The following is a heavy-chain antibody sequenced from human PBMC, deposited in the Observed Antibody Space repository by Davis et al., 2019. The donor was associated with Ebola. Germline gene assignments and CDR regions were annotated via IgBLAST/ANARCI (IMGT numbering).Heavy chain of an antibody. Sequence: GESLKISCKDSGNSFTSFWIGWVRQLPGKGLEWMGLIYTGDSDTRYSPSFRGQVTISADKSITTAYLQWSGLRASDTAMYYCASLRRTITGMDDGFDIWGQGTMVTVSS. CDR3: ASLRRTITGMDDGFDI. V-gene: IGHV5-51*01. CDR1: GNSFTSFW. D-gene: IGHD1-20*01. J-gene: IGHJ3*02. CDR2: IYTGDSDT.